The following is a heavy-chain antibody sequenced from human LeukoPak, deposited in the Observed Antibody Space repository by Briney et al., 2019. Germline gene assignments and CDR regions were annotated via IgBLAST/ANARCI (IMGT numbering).Heavy chain of an antibody. CDR3: ARLSASGQLRYFDWLPYYYYYMDV. J-gene: IGHJ6*03. CDR1: GGSISNSTYY. CDR2: IYYSGST. V-gene: IGHV4-39*01. Sequence: PSETLSLTCAVSGGSISNSTYYWGWLRQPPRKGLEWIGSIYYSGSTYYNPSLKSRVTISLDTSKNQFSLKLSSVTAADTAVYYCARLSASGQLRYFDWLPYYYYYMDVWGKGTTVTISS. D-gene: IGHD3-9*01.